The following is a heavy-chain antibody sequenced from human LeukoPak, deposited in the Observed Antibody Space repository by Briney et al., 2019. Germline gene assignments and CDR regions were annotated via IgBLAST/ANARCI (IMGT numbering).Heavy chain of an antibody. V-gene: IGHV3-33*06. CDR3: AKSHDSSSYYYYGMDV. CDR2: IWYDGSNK. D-gene: IGHD3-22*01. J-gene: IGHJ6*02. CDR1: GSTFSSYG. Sequence: GGSLRLSCAASGSTFSSYGMHWVRQAPGKGLEWVAVIWYDGSNKYYADSVKGRFTISRDNSKNTLYLQMNSLRAEDTAVYYCAKSHDSSSYYYYGMDVWGQGTTVTVSS.